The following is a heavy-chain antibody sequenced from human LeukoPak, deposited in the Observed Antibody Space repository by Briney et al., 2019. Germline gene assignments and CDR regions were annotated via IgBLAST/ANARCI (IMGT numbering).Heavy chain of an antibody. CDR2: IKEDGTEK. Sequence: GGSLRLSCAASGFTFSTHWMTWVRQAPGKGLEWVANIKEDGTEKYYVDSVKGRFTISRDNAKNSVYLQMNSLGAEDTAAYYCVRDGGVSGYDLLDYWGQGTLVTVSS. CDR1: GFTFSTHW. D-gene: IGHD5-12*01. J-gene: IGHJ4*02. CDR3: VRDGGVSGYDLLDY. V-gene: IGHV3-7*01.